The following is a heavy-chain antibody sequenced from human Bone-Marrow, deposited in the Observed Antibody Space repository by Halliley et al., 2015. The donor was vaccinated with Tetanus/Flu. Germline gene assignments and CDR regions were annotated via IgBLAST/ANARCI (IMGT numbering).Heavy chain of an antibody. CDR1: GGSISGDYS. J-gene: IGHJ3*01. CDR3: ARGTLLDAFDV. V-gene: IGHV4-30-2*01. CDR2: IYHTGNS. Sequence: LRLSCSISGGSISGDYSWSWIRQPPGKGLEWIGYIYHTGNSYYNPSLTSRLTISIDRSKNQISLKLTSVTAADTAVYYCARGTLLDAFDVWCPGTRVTVFS.